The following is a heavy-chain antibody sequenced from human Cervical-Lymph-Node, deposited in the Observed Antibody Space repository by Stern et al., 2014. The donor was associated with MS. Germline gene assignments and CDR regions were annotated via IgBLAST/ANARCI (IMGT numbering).Heavy chain of an antibody. V-gene: IGHV1-69*09. Sequence: QVQLGQSGAEVRKPGSSVRVSCKTSGGTFSSYTISWVRQVPGQGLEWMGRIIPMYDIANYAQKFQGRVTITADKSTCTAYMELSSLRSEDTAVYYCARVPLVVLVPTRGDAFDIWGQGTMVTVSS. CDR2: IIPMYDIA. CDR3: ARVPLVVLVPTRGDAFDI. D-gene: IGHD2-21*01. CDR1: GGTFSSYT. J-gene: IGHJ3*02.